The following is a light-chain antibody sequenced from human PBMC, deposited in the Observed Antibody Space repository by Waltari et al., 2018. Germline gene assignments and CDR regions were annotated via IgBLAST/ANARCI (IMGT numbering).Light chain of an antibody. J-gene: IGLJ1*01. CDR3: CSYTGSSTSYG. CDR2: DAV. CDR1: SADLASYNL. V-gene: IGLV2-23*01. Sequence: QSALTQPASVSGSPGQSITISCTGASADLASYNLVSWYQHHPAKAPKLMIYDAVKPPSGVCIRFSGAKSGTTASLIIFRLQADDEADYYCCSYTGSSTSYGCGSGTKVTVL.